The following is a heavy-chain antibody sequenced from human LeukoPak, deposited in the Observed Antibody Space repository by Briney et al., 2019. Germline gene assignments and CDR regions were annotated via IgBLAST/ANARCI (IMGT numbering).Heavy chain of an antibody. CDR1: GYTFTGYY. Sequence: ASVKVSCKASGYTFTGYYMHWVRQAPGQGLEWMGWINPNSGGTNYAQKFQGRVTMTRDTSISTAYMELSRLRSDDTAVYYCARDAEGLVPFDYWGQGTLVTVSS. CDR3: ARDAEGLVPFDY. D-gene: IGHD6-19*01. V-gene: IGHV1-2*02. CDR2: INPNSGGT. J-gene: IGHJ4*02.